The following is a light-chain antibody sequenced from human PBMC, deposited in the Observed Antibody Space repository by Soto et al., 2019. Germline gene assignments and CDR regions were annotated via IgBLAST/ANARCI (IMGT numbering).Light chain of an antibody. CDR1: SSDVGGFNS. V-gene: IGLV2-11*01. J-gene: IGLJ1*01. CDR3: CSYAGSYSYA. CDR2: DVN. Sequence: QSVLAQPRSVSGSPGQSVTISCTGTSSDVGGFNSVSWYQQHPGKAPKLMIYDVNKQPSGVPDRFSGSKSGSTASLTISGLQAEDEADYYCCSYAGSYSYAFATGTKVTVL.